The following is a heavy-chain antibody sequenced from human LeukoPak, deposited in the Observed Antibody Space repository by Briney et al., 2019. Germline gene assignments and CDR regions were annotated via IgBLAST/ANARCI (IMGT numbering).Heavy chain of an antibody. CDR2: INPNSGGT. D-gene: IGHD2-21*02. J-gene: IGHJ4*02. CDR3: AREGHCGGDCYYYFDY. Sequence: AASVKVSCKASGYTFTGYYMHWVRQAPGQGLEWMGWINPNSGGTNYAQKFQGRVTMTRDTSISTAYMELSRLRSDDTAVYYCAREGHCGGDCYYYFDYWGQGTLVTVSS. CDR1: GYTFTGYY. V-gene: IGHV1-2*02.